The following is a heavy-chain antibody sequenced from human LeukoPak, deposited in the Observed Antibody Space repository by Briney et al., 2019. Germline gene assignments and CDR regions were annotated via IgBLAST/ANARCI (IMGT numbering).Heavy chain of an antibody. CDR3: AKSGGYGLIDY. Sequence: SETLSLTCTVSGYSISSGYYWGWIRQPPGKGLEWIGNIYSSGSTYYNASLQSRVTISIDTSKNHFSLRLNSVTAADTAMYYCAKSGGYGLIDYWGQGTRVTVSS. CDR2: IYSSGST. CDR1: GYSISSGYY. D-gene: IGHD1-26*01. J-gene: IGHJ4*02. V-gene: IGHV4-38-2*02.